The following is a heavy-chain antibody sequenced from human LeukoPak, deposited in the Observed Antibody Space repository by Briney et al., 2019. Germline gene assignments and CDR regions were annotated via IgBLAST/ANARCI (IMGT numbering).Heavy chain of an antibody. CDR1: GYTFTIYG. CDR3: ARDLGETYYYDSSGYYFDY. CDR2: ISAYNGNT. D-gene: IGHD3-22*01. Sequence: ASVNVSFKASGYTFTIYGISWVRQAPGQGLEWMGWISAYNGNTNYAQKLQGRVTMTTDTSTSTAYMEPRSMRSDDTVVYYCARDLGETYYYDSSGYYFDYWGQGTLVTVSS. J-gene: IGHJ4*02. V-gene: IGHV1-18*01.